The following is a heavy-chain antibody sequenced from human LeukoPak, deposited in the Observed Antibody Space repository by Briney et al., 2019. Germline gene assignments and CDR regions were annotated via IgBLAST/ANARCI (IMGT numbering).Heavy chain of an antibody. Sequence: GGSLRLSCAASGFTFSNNWMSWVRQAPGKGLEWVAVISYDGSNKYYADSVKGRFTISRDNSKNTLYLQMNSLRAEDTAVYYCAKDRSGWYYFDYWGQGTLVTVSS. CDR1: GFTFSNNW. J-gene: IGHJ4*02. CDR2: ISYDGSNK. V-gene: IGHV3-30*18. D-gene: IGHD6-19*01. CDR3: AKDRSGWYYFDY.